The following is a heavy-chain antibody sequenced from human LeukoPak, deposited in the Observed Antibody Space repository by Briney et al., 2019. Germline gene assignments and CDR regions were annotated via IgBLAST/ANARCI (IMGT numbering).Heavy chain of an antibody. CDR3: ARTVYYDSSGYHYYFDY. CDR2: IYYSGST. Sequence: KTSETLSLTCTVSGGSISSGGYYWSWIRQHPGKGLEWIGYIYYSGSTYYNPSLKSRVTISIDTPKNQFSLKLSSVTAADTAVYYCARTVYYDSSGYHYYFDYWGQGTLVTVSS. CDR1: GGSISSGGYY. V-gene: IGHV4-31*03. J-gene: IGHJ4*02. D-gene: IGHD3-22*01.